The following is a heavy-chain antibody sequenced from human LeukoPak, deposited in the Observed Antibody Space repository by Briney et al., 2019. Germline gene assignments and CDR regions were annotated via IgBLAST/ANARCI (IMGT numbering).Heavy chain of an antibody. D-gene: IGHD1-7*01. J-gene: IGHJ6*03. CDR1: GFIFSSYS. Sequence: GGSLRLSCAASGFIFSSYSMNWVRQAPGKGLEWLSYISSSTTIYYADSVKGRFTISRDNAKNSLYLQMNSLKAEDTAVYYCARNRFPITGTTNNYYYMDVWGKGTTVTVSS. V-gene: IGHV3-48*04. CDR2: ISSSTTI. CDR3: ARNRFPITGTTNNYYYMDV.